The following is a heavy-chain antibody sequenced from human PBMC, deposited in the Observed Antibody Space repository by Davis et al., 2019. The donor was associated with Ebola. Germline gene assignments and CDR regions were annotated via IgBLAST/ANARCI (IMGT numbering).Heavy chain of an antibody. CDR2: ISGSGGST. V-gene: IGHV3-23*01. CDR1: GFTFSSYA. D-gene: IGHD2-15*01. J-gene: IGHJ4*02. Sequence: PGGSLRLSCAASGFTFSSYAMSWVRQAPGKGLEWVSAISGSGGSTYYADSVKGRFTISRDNSKNTLYLQMNSLRAEDTAVYYCAKDGCSGGSCCYFDYWGQGTLVTVSS. CDR3: AKDGCSGGSCCYFDY.